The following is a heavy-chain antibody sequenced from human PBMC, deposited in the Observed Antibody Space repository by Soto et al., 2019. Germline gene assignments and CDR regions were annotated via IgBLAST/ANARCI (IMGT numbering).Heavy chain of an antibody. CDR2: IYYSGST. J-gene: IGHJ4*02. CDR3: ARDNSSGWTEARRQFDY. CDR1: GGSVSSGSYY. V-gene: IGHV4-61*01. Sequence: KTSETLSLTCTVSGGSVSSGSYYWSWIRQPPGKGLEWIGYIYYSGSTNYNPSLKSRVTISVDTSKNQFSLKLSSVTAADTAVYYCARDNSSGWTEARRQFDYWGQGTLVTVSS. D-gene: IGHD6-19*01.